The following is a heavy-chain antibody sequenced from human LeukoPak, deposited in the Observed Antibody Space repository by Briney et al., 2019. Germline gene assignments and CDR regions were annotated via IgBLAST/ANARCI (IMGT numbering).Heavy chain of an antibody. CDR2: IWYDGSNK. Sequence: PGGSLRLSCAASGFTFSSYGMHWVRQAPGKGLEWVAVIWYDGSNKYYADSVKGRFTISRDNSKNTLYLQMNSLRAEDTAVYYCARDRDFDWLSNLDAFDIWGQGTMVTVSS. V-gene: IGHV3-33*01. J-gene: IGHJ3*02. CDR1: GFTFSSYG. D-gene: IGHD3-9*01. CDR3: ARDRDFDWLSNLDAFDI.